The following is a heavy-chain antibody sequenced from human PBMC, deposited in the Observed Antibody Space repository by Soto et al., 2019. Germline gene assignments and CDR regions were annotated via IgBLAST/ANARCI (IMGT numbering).Heavy chain of an antibody. CDR1: GGTFSSYA. J-gene: IGHJ5*02. CDR3: ARSPLRFLDKGWFDP. V-gene: IGHV1-69*01. D-gene: IGHD3-3*01. CDR2: IIPIVGTA. Sequence: QVQLVQSGAEVQKPGASVQVSCKASGGTFSSYAISWVRQAPGQGLEWMGGIIPIVGTANYAQKFQGRVTITADESTSTAYMELSSLRSEDTAVYYCARSPLRFLDKGWFDPWGQGTLVTVSS.